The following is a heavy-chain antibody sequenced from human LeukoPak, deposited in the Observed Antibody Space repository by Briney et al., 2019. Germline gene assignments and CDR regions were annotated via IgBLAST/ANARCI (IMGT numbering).Heavy chain of an antibody. D-gene: IGHD6-19*01. V-gene: IGHV4-34*01. CDR2: MNHRGNS. CDR1: GMSLTGYY. Sequence: SETLSLTCAVHGMSLTGYYWSWIRQPPGKGLEWIGEMNHRGNSYFNPSFKSRVSISLDTSRKQFSLNLTSVTAADTAFYFCARGSGSYTGAADHWGQGTLVTVSS. CDR3: ARGSGSYTGAADH. J-gene: IGHJ5*02.